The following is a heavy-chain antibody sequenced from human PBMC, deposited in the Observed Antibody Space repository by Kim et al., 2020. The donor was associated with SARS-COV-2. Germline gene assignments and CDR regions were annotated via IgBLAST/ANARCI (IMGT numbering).Heavy chain of an antibody. CDR2: INPSGGST. J-gene: IGHJ6*02. Sequence: ASVKVSCKASGYTFTSYYMHWVRQAPGQGLEWMGIINPSGGSTSYAQKFQGRVTMTRDTSTSTVYMELSSLRSEDTAVYYCARVRRFGGYYFVDYGMDVWGQGTTVTVSS. V-gene: IGHV1-46*01. CDR1: GYTFTSYY. CDR3: ARVRRFGGYYFVDYGMDV. D-gene: IGHD3-22*01.